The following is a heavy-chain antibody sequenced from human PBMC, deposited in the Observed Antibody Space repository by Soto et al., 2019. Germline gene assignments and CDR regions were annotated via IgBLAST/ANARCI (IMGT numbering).Heavy chain of an antibody. Sequence: GSLRLSCAASGFTFSSYWMHWVRQAPGKGLVWVSRINSDGSSTSYADSVKGRFTISRDNAKNTLYLQMNSLRAEDTAVYYCARFGGYCSGGSCYFHYYYYYGMDVWGQGTTVTVSS. J-gene: IGHJ6*02. V-gene: IGHV3-74*01. D-gene: IGHD2-15*01. CDR1: GFTFSSYW. CDR2: INSDGSST. CDR3: ARFGGYCSGGSCYFHYYYYYGMDV.